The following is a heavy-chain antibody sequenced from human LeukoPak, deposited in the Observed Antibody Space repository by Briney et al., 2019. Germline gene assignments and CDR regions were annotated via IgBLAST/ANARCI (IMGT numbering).Heavy chain of an antibody. CDR2: IIPIFHTP. D-gene: IGHD3-3*01. CDR3: ARTQYYDFWSGYSPLYYYYMDV. J-gene: IGHJ6*03. CDR1: GGTFSNHG. V-gene: IGHV1-69*06. Sequence: SVKVSCKASGGTFSNHGISWVRQAPGQGLEWMGGIIPIFHTPNYAQKFQGRVTITADKSTSTAYMELSSLRSEDTAVYYCARTQYYDFWSGYSPLYYYYMDVWGKGTTVTVSS.